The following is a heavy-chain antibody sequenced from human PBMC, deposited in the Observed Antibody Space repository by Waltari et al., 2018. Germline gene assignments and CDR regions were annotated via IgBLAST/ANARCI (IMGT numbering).Heavy chain of an antibody. CDR1: GGSFRGYY. Sequence: QVQLQQRGAALLKPSDTLSLPCAAPGGSFRGYYWSWIRQSPGRGLEWIGEINHSGSTNYNPSLKSRVTISPDMSKNQFSLKLISVTAADTGVYYCVSGTANWFDPWGRGTLVTVSP. CDR2: INHSGST. V-gene: IGHV4-34*01. J-gene: IGHJ5*02. CDR3: VSGTANWFDP.